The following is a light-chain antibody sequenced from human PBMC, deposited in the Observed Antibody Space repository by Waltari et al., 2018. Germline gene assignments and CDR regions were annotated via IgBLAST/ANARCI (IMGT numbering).Light chain of an antibody. CDR1: STDAAIFKP. Sequence: QSALTQPASVSGSPGQSITISCTGPSTDAAIFKPVSWFQQYPGKAPKLIIYEDTERPSGVSSRFSGSKSGNTASLSISGLQAEDEADYHCCSYSRSSPWVFGGGTKLTVL. V-gene: IGLV2-23*01. CDR3: CSYSRSSPWV. J-gene: IGLJ3*02. CDR2: EDT.